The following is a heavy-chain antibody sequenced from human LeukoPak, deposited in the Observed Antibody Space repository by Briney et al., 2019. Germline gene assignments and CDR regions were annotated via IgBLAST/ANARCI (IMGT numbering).Heavy chain of an antibody. J-gene: IGHJ4*02. D-gene: IGHD3-3*01. V-gene: IGHV1-69*13. CDR3: ARRKAVWSGYSD. Sequence: SVKVSCKASGGTFSSYAISWVRQASGQGLEWMGGIIPIFGTANYAQKFQGRVTITADESTSTAYMELSSLRSEDTAVYYCARRKAVWSGYSDWGQGTLVTVSS. CDR2: IIPIFGTA. CDR1: GGTFSSYA.